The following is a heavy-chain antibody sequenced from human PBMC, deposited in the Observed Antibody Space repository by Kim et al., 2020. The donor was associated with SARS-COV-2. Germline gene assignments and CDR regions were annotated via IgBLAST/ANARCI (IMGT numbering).Heavy chain of an antibody. Sequence: ADSVRGRFTGSRDNSKNTLFLQMNSLRVDDTALYYCAREMAFTAGWYTVDYWGQGTLVTVSS. J-gene: IGHJ4*02. CDR3: AREMAFTAGWYTVDY. V-gene: IGHV3-23*01. D-gene: IGHD6-19*01.